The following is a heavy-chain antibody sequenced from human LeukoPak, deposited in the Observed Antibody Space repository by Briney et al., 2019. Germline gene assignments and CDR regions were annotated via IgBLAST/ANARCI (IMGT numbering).Heavy chain of an antibody. CDR3: ARTRQYYDYVWGSYRYSYFDY. D-gene: IGHD3-16*02. J-gene: IGHJ4*02. Sequence: SETLSLTCAVYGGSFSGYYWSWIRQPPGKGLEWIGGINHSGSTNYNPSLKSRVTISVDTSKNQFSLKLSSVTAADTAVYYCARTRQYYDYVWGSYRYSYFDYWGQGTLVTVSS. CDR1: GGSFSGYY. CDR2: INHSGST. V-gene: IGHV4-34*01.